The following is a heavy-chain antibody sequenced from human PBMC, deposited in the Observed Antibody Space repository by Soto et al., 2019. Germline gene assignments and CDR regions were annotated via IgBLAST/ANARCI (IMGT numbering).Heavy chain of an antibody. D-gene: IGHD6-6*01. CDR2: IYYSGST. V-gene: IGHV4-30-4*01. CDR1: GGSISSGDYY. Sequence: PSETLSLTCTVSGGSISSGDYYWSWIRQPPGKGLEWIGCIYYSGSTYYNPSLKSRVTISVDTSKNQFSLKLSSVTAADTAVYYCAREGRMGSSSLSFTRYNYYYGMDVWGQGTTVTVSS. J-gene: IGHJ6*02. CDR3: AREGRMGSSSLSFTRYNYYYGMDV.